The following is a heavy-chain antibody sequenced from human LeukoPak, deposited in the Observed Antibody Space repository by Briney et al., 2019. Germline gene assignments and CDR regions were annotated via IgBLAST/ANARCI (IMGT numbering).Heavy chain of an antibody. Sequence: GGSLRLSCSASGFTFSSYAMHWVRQAPGKGLEYVSAISSNGGSTYYADSVKGRFTISRDNSKNTLNLQMSSLRAEDTAVYYCVKVRGFTMIVVYFDYWGQGTLVTVSS. D-gene: IGHD3-22*01. CDR3: VKVRGFTMIVVYFDY. CDR1: GFTFSSYA. V-gene: IGHV3-64D*06. CDR2: ISSNGGST. J-gene: IGHJ4*02.